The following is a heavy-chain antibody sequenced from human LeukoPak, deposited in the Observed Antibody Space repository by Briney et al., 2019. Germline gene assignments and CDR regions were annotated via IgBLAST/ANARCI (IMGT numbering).Heavy chain of an antibody. D-gene: IGHD3-22*01. CDR2: IYHSGST. CDR1: GGSISSGGYY. V-gene: IGHV4-30-2*01. Sequence: SETLSLTCTVSGGSISSGGYYWSWIRQPPGKGQEWIGYIYHSGSTYCNPSLKSRVTISVDRSKNQFSLKLSSVTAADTAVYYCARNNYYDSSGYHDAFDIWGQGTMVTVSS. J-gene: IGHJ3*02. CDR3: ARNNYYDSSGYHDAFDI.